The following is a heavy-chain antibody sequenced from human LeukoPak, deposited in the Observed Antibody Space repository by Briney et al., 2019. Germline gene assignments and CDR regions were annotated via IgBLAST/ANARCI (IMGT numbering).Heavy chain of an antibody. J-gene: IGHJ6*03. CDR1: GYTFTGYY. CDR2: INPNSGGT. CDR3: ASSSSWYDYYYYYYMDV. V-gene: IGHV1-2*02. Sequence: ASVMVSCKASGYTFTGYYMHWVRQSPGQGLEWMGWINPNSGGTNYAQKFQGRVTMTRDTSISTAYMELSRLRSDDTAVYYCASSSSWYDYYYYYYMDVWGKGTTVTVSS. D-gene: IGHD6-13*01.